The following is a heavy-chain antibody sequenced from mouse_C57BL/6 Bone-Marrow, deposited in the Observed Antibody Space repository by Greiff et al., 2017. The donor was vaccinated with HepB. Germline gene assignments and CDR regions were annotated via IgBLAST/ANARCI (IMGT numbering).Heavy chain of an antibody. CDR3: ARGIYDGYYDWFAY. CDR1: GYAFSSYW. D-gene: IGHD2-3*01. Sequence: VQLQQSGAELVKPGASVKISCKASGYAFSSYWMNWVKQRPGKGIEWIGQIYPGDGDTNSNGKFKGKATLTADKSSSSAYMQLSSLTSEDSAVYFCARGIYDGYYDWFAYWGQGTLVTVSA. V-gene: IGHV1-80*01. J-gene: IGHJ3*01. CDR2: IYPGDGDT.